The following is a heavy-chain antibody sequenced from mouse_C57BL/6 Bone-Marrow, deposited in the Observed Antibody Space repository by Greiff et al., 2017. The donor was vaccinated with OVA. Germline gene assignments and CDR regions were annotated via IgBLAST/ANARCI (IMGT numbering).Heavy chain of an antibody. J-gene: IGHJ1*03. D-gene: IGHD1-1*01. CDR1: GYTFTDYY. CDR2: INPNNGGT. CDR3: AKCYYYGSSYVGYFDV. V-gene: IGHV1-26*01. Sequence: EVQLQQSGPELVKPGASVKISCKASGYTFTDYYMNWVKQSHGKSLEWIGDINPNNGGTSYNQKFKGKATLTVDKSSSTAYMELRSLTSEDSAVYYCAKCYYYGSSYVGYFDVWGTGTTVTVSS.